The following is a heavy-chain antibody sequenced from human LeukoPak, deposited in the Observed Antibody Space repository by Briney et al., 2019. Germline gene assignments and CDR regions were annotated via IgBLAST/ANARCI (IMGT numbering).Heavy chain of an antibody. J-gene: IGHJ4*02. CDR2: INRGATHI. Sequence: GGSLRLSCAGSGFSFSNYWMAWVRQAPGKGLEWVSSINRGATHIYYADSLRGRFIISRDDAKNSLYLQMNSLRAEDTAVYYCVRLRRNSDSSGYYYYYDYWGQGTLVTVSS. CDR1: GFSFSNYW. V-gene: IGHV3-21*01. D-gene: IGHD3-22*01. CDR3: VRLRRNSDSSGYYYYYDY.